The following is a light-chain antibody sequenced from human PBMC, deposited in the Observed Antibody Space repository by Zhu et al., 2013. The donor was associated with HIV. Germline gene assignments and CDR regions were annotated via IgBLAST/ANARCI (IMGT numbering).Light chain of an antibody. Sequence: QSALTQPPSASGSPGQSVTISCTGTSSDVGGYNYVSWYQQHPGKAPKLIIYEVTNRPSGVSNRFSASKFGNTASLTISGLQAEDEADYYCCSYAGSYSRVFGGGTKLTVL. V-gene: IGLV2-8*01. CDR1: SSDVGGYNY. J-gene: IGLJ3*02. CDR3: CSYAGSYSRV. CDR2: EVT.